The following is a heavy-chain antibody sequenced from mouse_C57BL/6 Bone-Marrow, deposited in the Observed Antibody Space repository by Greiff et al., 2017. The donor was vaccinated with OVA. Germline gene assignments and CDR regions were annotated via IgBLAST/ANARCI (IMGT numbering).Heavy chain of an antibody. CDR3: ARPGDYGGDWFAY. V-gene: IGHV1-47*01. CDR1: GYTFTTYP. CDR2: FHPYNDDT. Sequence: QVQLLQSGAELVKPGASVTMSCKASGYTFTTYPIEWMKQNHGKSLEWIGNFHPYNDDTKYNDKFKGKATLTVDKSSSTLYLELSRLTSDDSAVYYCARPGDYGGDWFAYWGQGTLVTVSA. J-gene: IGHJ3*01. D-gene: IGHD2-4*01.